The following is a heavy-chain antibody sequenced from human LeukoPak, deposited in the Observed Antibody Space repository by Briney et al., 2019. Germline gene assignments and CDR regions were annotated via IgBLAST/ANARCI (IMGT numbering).Heavy chain of an antibody. CDR1: GFVFTSYW. D-gene: IGHD2-15*01. CDR3: ARDLYWVPVDAFDL. Sequence: GGSLTLSCAASGFVFTSYWMHWVRQAPGKGLVWVSRIKTDGSSTNYADSVKGRFTVSRDNAKSTLYLQMNSLRAEDTAVYYCARDLYWVPVDAFDLWGQGTMVTVSS. CDR2: IKTDGSST. V-gene: IGHV3-74*01. J-gene: IGHJ3*01.